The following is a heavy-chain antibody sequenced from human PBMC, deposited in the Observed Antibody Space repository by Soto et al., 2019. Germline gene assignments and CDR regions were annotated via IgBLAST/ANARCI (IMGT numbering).Heavy chain of an antibody. CDR3: ANPSVASIPDRTPVSAY. D-gene: IGHD6-6*01. V-gene: IGHV3-23*01. CDR2: ISDSGDIT. J-gene: IGHJ4*02. Sequence: GRGLQWVATISDSGDITYYADSVKGRFTISRDNSRNTLYLQMNNLRAEDTALYYCANPSVASIPDRTPVSAYWGRGTFVPVTS.